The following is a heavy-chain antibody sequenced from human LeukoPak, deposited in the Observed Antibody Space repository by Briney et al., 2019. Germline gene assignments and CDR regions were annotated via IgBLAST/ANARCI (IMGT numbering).Heavy chain of an antibody. J-gene: IGHJ5*02. CDR3: ARHRRATLGFDP. CDR1: GGSISSYY. CDR2: IYYSGST. D-gene: IGHD5-12*01. V-gene: IGHV4-59*08. Sequence: PSETLSLTCTVSGGSISSYYWSWIRQPPGKGLEWIGYIYYSGSTNYNPSLKSRVTISVDTSKNQFSLKLSSVTAADTAVYYCARHRRATLGFDPWGQGTLVTVSS.